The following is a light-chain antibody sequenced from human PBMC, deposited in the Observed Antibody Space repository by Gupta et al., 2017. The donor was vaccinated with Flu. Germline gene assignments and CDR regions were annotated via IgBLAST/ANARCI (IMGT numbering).Light chain of an antibody. CDR1: HSISAW. V-gene: IGKV1-5*03. J-gene: IGKJ2*01. Sequence: DVRMTQSPSTLSASLGDRVTITCRASHSISAWLAWYQQKPRKAPKLLIFKASTLQSGVPSRFSGSGSGTEFTLTITNLQPDDFATYYCHNEVNFSTAFGQGTKLEIK. CDR3: HNEVNFSTA. CDR2: KAS.